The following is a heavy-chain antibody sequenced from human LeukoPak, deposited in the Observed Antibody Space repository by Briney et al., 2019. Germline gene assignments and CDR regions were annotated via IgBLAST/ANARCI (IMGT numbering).Heavy chain of an antibody. CDR3: ASTGTGGGGAFDI. J-gene: IGHJ3*02. V-gene: IGHV4-61*05. CDR1: GGSISSSSYY. D-gene: IGHD1-1*01. Sequence: SETLSLTCTVSGGSISSSSYYWSWIRQPPGKGLEWIGYIYYSGSTNYNPSLKSRVTISVDTSKNQFSLKLSSVTAADTAVYYCASTGTGGGGAFDIWGQGTMVTVSS. CDR2: IYYSGST.